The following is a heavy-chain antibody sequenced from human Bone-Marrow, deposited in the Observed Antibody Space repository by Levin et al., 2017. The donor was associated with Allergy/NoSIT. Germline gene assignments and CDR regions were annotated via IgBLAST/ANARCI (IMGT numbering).Heavy chain of an antibody. CDR3: AKDADKLHYFDY. CDR2: ISGSGGNT. Sequence: SLRLSCAASGFTFSSYGMNWVRRAPGKGLEWVSTISGSGGNTFYSDSVKGRFTISRDNSKNTLFLQMNSLRVEDTAVYYCAKDADKLHYFDYWGQGTLVTVSS. CDR1: GFTFSSYG. V-gene: IGHV3-23*01. J-gene: IGHJ4*02. D-gene: IGHD2-15*01.